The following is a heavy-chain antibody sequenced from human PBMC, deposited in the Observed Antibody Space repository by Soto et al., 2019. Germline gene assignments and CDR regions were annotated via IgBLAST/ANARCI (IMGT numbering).Heavy chain of an antibody. CDR3: AREHGSGSYYKSRAYYYYYYGMDV. CDR2: IIPIFGTA. J-gene: IGHJ6*02. D-gene: IGHD3-10*01. Sequence: EASVKVSCKASGGTFSSYAISWVRQAPGQGLEWMGGIIPIFGTANYAQKFQGRVTITADKSTSTAYMELSSLRSEDTAVYYCAREHGSGSYYKSRAYYYYYYGMDVWGQGTTVTVSS. V-gene: IGHV1-69*06. CDR1: GGTFSSYA.